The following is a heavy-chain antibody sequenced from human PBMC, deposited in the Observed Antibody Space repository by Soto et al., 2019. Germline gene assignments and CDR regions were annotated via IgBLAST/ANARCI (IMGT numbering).Heavy chain of an antibody. J-gene: IGHJ6*03. V-gene: IGHV4-59*08. D-gene: IGHD2-15*01. CDR2: IYYSGST. CDR3: ARQRADCSGGSCYSFYYYYYMDV. CDR1: GGSISSYY. Sequence: PSETLSLTCTVSGGSISSYYRSWIRQPPGKELEWIGYIYYSGSTNYNPSLKSRVTISVDTSKNQFSLKLSSVTAADTAVYYCARQRADCSGGSCYSFYYYYYMDVWGKGTTVTVSS.